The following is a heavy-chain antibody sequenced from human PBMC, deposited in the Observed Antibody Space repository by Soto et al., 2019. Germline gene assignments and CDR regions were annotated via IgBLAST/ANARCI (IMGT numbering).Heavy chain of an antibody. D-gene: IGHD1-1*01. V-gene: IGHV4-39*01. Sequence: QLQLQESGPGLVKPSETLALPCTVSGGSISSSSYYWGWLRQPPGKGLEWIGSIYYSGSTYYNPSPTSRGTISVDTSKNQFSLKLSSVTAADTAVYDCAIHDWNGVDYWGQGTLVTVSS. CDR1: GGSISSSSYY. CDR3: AIHDWNGVDY. CDR2: IYYSGST. J-gene: IGHJ4*02.